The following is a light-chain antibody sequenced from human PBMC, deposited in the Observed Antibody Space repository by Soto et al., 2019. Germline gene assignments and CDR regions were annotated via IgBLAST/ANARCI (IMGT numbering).Light chain of an antibody. Sequence: ILMPQSPATISLCHGERATLSCRASQSMGSNVAWYQQKPGQAPRLLIYGASNRATGIPDKFNGSGSGTDFTLTISRLEPEDFAVYYCQQYGNSPQTFGQGTKVDIK. V-gene: IGKV3-20*01. CDR2: GAS. CDR3: QQYGNSPQT. CDR1: QSMGSN. J-gene: IGKJ1*01.